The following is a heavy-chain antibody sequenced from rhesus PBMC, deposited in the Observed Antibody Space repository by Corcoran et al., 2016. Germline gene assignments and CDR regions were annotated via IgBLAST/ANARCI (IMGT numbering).Heavy chain of an antibody. J-gene: IGHJ4*01. Sequence: QVQLQESGPGLVKPSETLSLTCAVSGGSISDDYYWSWIRQPPGKGLEWIGYIYGSGGGTNYNPSLKTRVTLSIDTSKNQFSLKLSSVTAADTAVYYCARGSSGSWNVLDYWGQGVLVTVSS. CDR1: GGSISDDYY. D-gene: IGHD6-25*01. V-gene: IGHV4-106*01. CDR2: IYGSGGGT. CDR3: ARGSSGSWNVLDY.